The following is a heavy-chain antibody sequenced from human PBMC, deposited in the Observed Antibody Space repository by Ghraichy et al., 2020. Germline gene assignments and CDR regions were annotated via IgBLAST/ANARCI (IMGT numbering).Heavy chain of an antibody. CDR1: GGSFSGYY. D-gene: IGHD2-8*01. J-gene: IGHJ4*02. Sequence: ETLSLTCAVYGGSFSGYYWSWIRQPPGKGLEWIGEINHSGSTNYNPSLKSRVTISVDTSKNQFSLKLSSVTAADTAVYYCAREGYIVLMVYARYFDYWGQGTLVTVSS. CDR3: AREGYIVLMVYARYFDY. CDR2: INHSGST. V-gene: IGHV4-34*01.